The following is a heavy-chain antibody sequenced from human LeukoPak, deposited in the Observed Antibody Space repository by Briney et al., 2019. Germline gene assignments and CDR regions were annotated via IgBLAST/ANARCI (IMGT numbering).Heavy chain of an antibody. CDR3: AKWGQWLPDDRFDY. Sequence: GGSLRLSCAASGFTFSRHWMHWVRQSPGKGLMWVSHLSPDGSATNYADSVKGRFTISRDNSKNTLYLQMNSLRAEDTAVYYCAKWGQWLPDDRFDYWGQGTLVTVSS. CDR1: GFTFSRHW. J-gene: IGHJ4*02. V-gene: IGHV3-74*01. CDR2: LSPDGSAT. D-gene: IGHD6-19*01.